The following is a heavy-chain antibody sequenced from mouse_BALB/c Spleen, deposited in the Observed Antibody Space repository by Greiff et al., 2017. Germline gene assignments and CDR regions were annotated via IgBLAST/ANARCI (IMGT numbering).Heavy chain of an antibody. CDR2: ISSGGSYT. CDR1: GFTFSSYT. V-gene: IGHV5-6-4*01. CDR3: TSHYYGSRAWFAY. D-gene: IGHD1-1*01. J-gene: IGHJ3*01. Sequence: EVKLVESGGGLVKPGGSLKLSCAASGFTFSSYTMSWVRQTPEKRLEWVATISSGGSYTYYPDSVKGRFTISRDNAKNTLYLQMSSLKSEDTAMYYCTSHYYGSRAWFAYWGQGTLVTVSA.